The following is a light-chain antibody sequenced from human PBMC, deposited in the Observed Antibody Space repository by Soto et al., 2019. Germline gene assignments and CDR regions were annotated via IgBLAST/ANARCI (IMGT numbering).Light chain of an antibody. Sequence: DIQMTQSPSSLSASVGERVTITCRANQSISSYLNWYRLKPGKAPKLLIYAASTLQRGVPSRFSGSGSGTDFTLTIRSLQLDDFATYSCQQSYRPPYPFGQGTKVDIK. CDR2: AAS. V-gene: IGKV1-39*01. J-gene: IGKJ2*01. CDR1: QSISSY. CDR3: QQSYRPPYP.